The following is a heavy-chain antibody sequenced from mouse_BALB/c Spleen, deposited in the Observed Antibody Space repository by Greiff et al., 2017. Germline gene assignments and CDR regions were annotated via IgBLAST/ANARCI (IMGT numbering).Heavy chain of an antibody. Sequence: EVKLMESGGGLVKPGGSLKLSCAASGFAFSSYDMSWVRQTPEKRLEWVAYISSGGGSTYYPDTVKGRFTISRDNAKNTLYLQMSSLKSEDTAMYYCARIPYYYGSSYENYFDYWGQGTTLTVSS. CDR3: ARIPYYYGSSYENYFDY. V-gene: IGHV5-12-1*01. J-gene: IGHJ2*01. CDR1: GFAFSSYD. D-gene: IGHD1-1*01. CDR2: ISSGGGST.